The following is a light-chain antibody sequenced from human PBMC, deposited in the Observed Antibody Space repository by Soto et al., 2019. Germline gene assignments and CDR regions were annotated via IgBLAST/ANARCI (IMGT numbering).Light chain of an antibody. V-gene: IGLV1-40*01. CDR3: QSYDSSVSGSV. J-gene: IGLJ2*01. Sequence: SVLTQPPSVSGAPGQRVTISCTGSSSNIGAGYDVHWYQQLPGTAPKLLIYGNINRPSGVPDRFSGSKSGTSASLAITGLQAEDEADYYCQSYDSSVSGSVFGGGTKVTVL. CDR1: SSNIGAGYD. CDR2: GNI.